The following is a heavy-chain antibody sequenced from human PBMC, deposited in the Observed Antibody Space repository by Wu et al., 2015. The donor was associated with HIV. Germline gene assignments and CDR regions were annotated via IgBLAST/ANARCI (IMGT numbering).Heavy chain of an antibody. CDR1: GGTFSSYA. Sequence: QVQLVQSGAEVKKPGSSVKVSCKASGGTFSSYAIIWVRQAPGQGLEWMGWINPNSGSTNYAQKFQGRVTMTRDKAVNTAYMELSRLESDDTATYFCTPTIFRGGADPWGQGTLVIVSS. CDR3: TPTIFRGGADP. V-gene: IGHV1-2*02. D-gene: IGHD3-10*01. J-gene: IGHJ5*02. CDR2: INPNSGST.